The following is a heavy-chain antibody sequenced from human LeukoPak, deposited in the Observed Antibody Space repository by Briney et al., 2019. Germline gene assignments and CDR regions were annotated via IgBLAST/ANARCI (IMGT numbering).Heavy chain of an antibody. J-gene: IGHJ3*02. Sequence: KSSQTLSLTCTVSGGSISSDNYFWSWVRQPPGEGLEWIAYINDRWGAHYNPSLKSRASISVDKSKNQFSLTLSSVTAADTAIYYCAREVEEPVDSDGFDIWGRGTMVTVSS. V-gene: IGHV4-30-4*08. CDR3: AREVEEPVDSDGFDI. CDR1: GGSISSDNYF. D-gene: IGHD1/OR15-1a*01. CDR2: INDRWGA.